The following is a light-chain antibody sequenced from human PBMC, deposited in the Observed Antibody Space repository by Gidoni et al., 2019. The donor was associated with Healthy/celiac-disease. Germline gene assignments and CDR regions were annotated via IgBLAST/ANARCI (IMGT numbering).Light chain of an antibody. V-gene: IGLV3-1*01. J-gene: IGLJ2*01. CDR2: QDT. Sequence: SYELTQPPSVSVSPGQTASITCSGDKLGDKYACWYQQKPDQSPVLVIYQDTKRPSGIPERFSGSNSGNTATLTISGTQATDEADYYCQAWDSSTVIFGGGTKLTVL. CDR1: KLGDKY. CDR3: QAWDSSTVI.